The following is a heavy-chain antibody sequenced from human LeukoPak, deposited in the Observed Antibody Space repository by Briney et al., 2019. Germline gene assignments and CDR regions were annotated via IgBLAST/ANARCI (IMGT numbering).Heavy chain of an antibody. CDR3: ATYDFWTYNWFDP. CDR2: IYHSGST. D-gene: IGHD3-3*01. V-gene: IGHV4-4*02. Sequence: KPSETLSLTCAVSGGSISSSNWWSWVRQPPGKGLEWIGEIYHSGSTNYNPSLKSRVTISVDKSKNQFSLKLSSVTAADTAVYYCATYDFWTYNWFDPWGQGTLVTVSS. J-gene: IGHJ5*02. CDR1: GGSISSSNW.